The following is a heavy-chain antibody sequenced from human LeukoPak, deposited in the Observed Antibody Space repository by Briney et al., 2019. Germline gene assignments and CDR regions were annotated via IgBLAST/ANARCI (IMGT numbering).Heavy chain of an antibody. D-gene: IGHD6-6*01. CDR2: ISYDGSNK. V-gene: IGHV3-30*18. CDR3: AKERYSSSSAYIDY. Sequence: GRSLRLSCAASGFSFSSYGIHWVRQAPGKGLEWVAVISYDGSNKYYADSVKGRFTISRDNSKNTLYLQMNSLRTEDTSVCYCAKERYSSSSAYIDYWGQGTLVTVSS. J-gene: IGHJ4*02. CDR1: GFSFSSYG.